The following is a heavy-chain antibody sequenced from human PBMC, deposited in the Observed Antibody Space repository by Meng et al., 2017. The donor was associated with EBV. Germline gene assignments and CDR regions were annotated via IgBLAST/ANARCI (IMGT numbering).Heavy chain of an antibody. J-gene: IGHJ4*02. D-gene: IGHD1-1*01. V-gene: IGHV1-69*01. CDR1: RGTLGIYA. CDR2: SIPILGTA. CDR3: ARAPDDWNDGPDY. Sequence: GAVGSKPGSAVDLPREPSRGTLGIYAIRLVLHASRQGHEWLVGSIPILGTANNAQKFHGRVTITADESTSTAYMELSSLRSEDTAVYYGARAPDDWNDGPDYWGQGTLVTVSS.